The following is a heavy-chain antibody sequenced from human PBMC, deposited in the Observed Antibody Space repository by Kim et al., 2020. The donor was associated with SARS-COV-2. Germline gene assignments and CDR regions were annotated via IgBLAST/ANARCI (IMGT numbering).Heavy chain of an antibody. Sequence: GGSLRLSCAASGFTFSNAWMSWVRQAPGKGLEWVGRIKSKTDGGTTDYAAPVKGRFTISRDDSKNTLYLQMNSLKTEDTAVYYCVGVRFLEWLLLAPMSHDIVDYWGQGTLVTVSS. CDR1: GFTFSNAW. J-gene: IGHJ4*02. CDR2: IKSKTDGGTT. D-gene: IGHD3-3*01. CDR3: VGVRFLEWLLLAPMSHDIVDY. V-gene: IGHV3-15*01.